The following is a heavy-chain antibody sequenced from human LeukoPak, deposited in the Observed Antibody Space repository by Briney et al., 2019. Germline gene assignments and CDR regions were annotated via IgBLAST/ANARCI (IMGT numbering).Heavy chain of an antibody. CDR1: GGSISSYY. D-gene: IGHD3/OR15-3a*01. J-gene: IGHJ4*02. CDR3: ARSPNWTPHSFDY. CDR2: IYYSGST. Sequence: PSETLSLTCTVSGGSISSYYWSWIRQPPGKGLEWIGYIYYSGSTNYNPSLKSRVTISVDTSKNQFSLKLSSVTAADTAVYCCARSPNWTPHSFDYWGQGTLVTVSS. V-gene: IGHV4-59*08.